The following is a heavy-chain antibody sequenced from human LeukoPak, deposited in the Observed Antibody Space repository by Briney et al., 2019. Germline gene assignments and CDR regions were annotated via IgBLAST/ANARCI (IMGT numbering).Heavy chain of an antibody. J-gene: IGHJ5*02. CDR1: GGSISSGGYS. V-gene: IGHV4-30-2*01. CDR3: ARERITMVRGVTDNWFDP. CDR2: IYHSGSI. Sequence: SETLSLTCAVSGGSISSGGYSWSWIRQPPGKGLEWIGYIYHSGSIYYNPSLKSRVTISVDRSKNQFSLKLSSVTAADTAVYYCARERITMVRGVTDNWFDPWGQGTLVTVSS. D-gene: IGHD3-10*01.